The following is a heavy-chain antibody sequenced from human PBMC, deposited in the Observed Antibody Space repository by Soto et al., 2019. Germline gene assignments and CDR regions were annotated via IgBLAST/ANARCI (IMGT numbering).Heavy chain of an antibody. CDR2: IYTSGST. V-gene: IGHV4-4*07. J-gene: IGHJ4*02. D-gene: IGHD1-26*01. CDR1: GDSMTKYY. Sequence: QVQLQESGPGLVKPSETLSLTCTVSGDSMTKYYWSWIRQPPGKGLEWIGRIYTSGSTNYNPSLKSRVTMSIDTSNTHFSLKLKSVTAADTAVYYCASTVGAAYYFDFWGQGALVTVSS. CDR3: ASTVGAAYYFDF.